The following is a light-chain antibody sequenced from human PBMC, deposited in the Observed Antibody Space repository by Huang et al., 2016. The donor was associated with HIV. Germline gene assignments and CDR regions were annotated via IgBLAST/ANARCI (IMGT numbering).Light chain of an antibody. Sequence: EIVLTQSPATLSLSPGERATLSCRASQSVGNYVVWYQQRPGQAPRLLIYDASYRAAGVPARFSGSGSGTDFTLIVSSLEPEDSAVYYCQQRRKWPITFGQGTRLEIK. V-gene: IGKV3-11*01. CDR2: DAS. J-gene: IGKJ5*01. CDR1: QSVGNY. CDR3: QQRRKWPIT.